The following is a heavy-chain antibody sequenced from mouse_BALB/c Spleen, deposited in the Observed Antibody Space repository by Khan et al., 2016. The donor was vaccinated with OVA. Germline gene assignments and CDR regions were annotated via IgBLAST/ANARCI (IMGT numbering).Heavy chain of an antibody. D-gene: IGHD1-3*01. CDR1: GYIFIDYN. CDR3: ASEWGSWFPY. J-gene: IGHJ3*01. CDR2: ISPGSGNT. V-gene: IGHV1-77*01. Sequence: QVQLQQSGTELARPGASVKLSCKASGYIFIDYNINWVKQRTGQGLEWIGEISPGSGNTYYNEKFKGKATLTAEKSSSTAYMHLSSLTYEDSAVYFSASEWGSWFPYWGQGTLVTVSA.